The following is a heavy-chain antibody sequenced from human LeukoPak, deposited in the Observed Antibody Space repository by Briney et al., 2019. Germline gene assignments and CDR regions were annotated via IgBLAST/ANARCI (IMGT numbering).Heavy chain of an antibody. Sequence: SETLFLTCTVSGGSISSSSYYWGWIRQPPGKGLEWIGSIYYSGSTYYNPSLKSRVTISVDTSKNQFSLKLSSVTAADTAVHYCARGGLVIAARPNWFDPWGQGTLVTVSS. D-gene: IGHD6-6*01. CDR3: ARGGLVIAARPNWFDP. CDR2: IYYSGST. CDR1: GGSISSSSYY. J-gene: IGHJ5*02. V-gene: IGHV4-39*07.